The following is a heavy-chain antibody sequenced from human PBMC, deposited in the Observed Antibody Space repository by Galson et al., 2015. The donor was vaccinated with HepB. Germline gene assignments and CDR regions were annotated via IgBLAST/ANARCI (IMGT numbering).Heavy chain of an antibody. V-gene: IGHV2-5*01. CDR3: AHRRQVITKEFDS. CDR1: GFSLSTSTVG. J-gene: IGHJ4*02. CDR2: VNGNDDK. Sequence: PALVKPTQTLTLTCTFSGFSLSTSTVGVGWLRQPPGKALEWLALVNGNDDKRYSPSLKRRLTITKDTSKSQVVLTMTNMDPVDTATYYCAHRRQVITKEFDSWGQGTLVTVSS. D-gene: IGHD1-20*01.